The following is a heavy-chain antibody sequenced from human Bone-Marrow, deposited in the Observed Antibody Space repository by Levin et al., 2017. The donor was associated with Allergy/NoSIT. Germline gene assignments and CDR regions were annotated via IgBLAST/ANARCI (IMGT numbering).Heavy chain of an antibody. D-gene: IGHD6-13*01. CDR1: GFTFSSSA. Sequence: GGSLRLSCAASGFTFSSSAMTWVRHAPGKGLEWVSAISGSGASTYYGGSVKGRFTISRDNSKAILYLQMNNLRADDTATYYCAKDQHVSTQGWSDPWGQGPVVTVSS. V-gene: IGHV3-23*01. CDR3: AKDQHVSTQGWSDP. CDR2: ISGSGAST. J-gene: IGHJ5*02.